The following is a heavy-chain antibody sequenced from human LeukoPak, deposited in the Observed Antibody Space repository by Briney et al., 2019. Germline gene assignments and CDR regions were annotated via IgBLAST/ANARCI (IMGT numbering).Heavy chain of an antibody. CDR2: IYHSGST. V-gene: IGHV4-38-2*02. D-gene: IGHD2-21*01. Sequence: SETLSLTCTVSGYSISSGYYWGWIRQPPGKGLEWIGSIYHSGSTYYNPSLKSRVTISVDTSKNQFSLKLSSVTAADTAVYYCARQDAAHIRGSPYDYWGQGTLVTVSS. J-gene: IGHJ4*02. CDR3: ARQDAAHIRGSPYDY. CDR1: GYSISSGYY.